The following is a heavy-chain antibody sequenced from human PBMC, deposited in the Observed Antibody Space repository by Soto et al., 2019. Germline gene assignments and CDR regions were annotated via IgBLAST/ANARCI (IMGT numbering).Heavy chain of an antibody. CDR1: GFTFSSYG. Sequence: PGGSLRLSCAASGFTFSSYGMHWVRQAPGKGLEYVSAISSNGGSTYYANSVKGRFTISRDNSKNTLYLQMGSLRAEDMAVYYCARDQPYYDFWSGPRAVYYYYMDVWGKGTTVTVSS. CDR3: ARDQPYYDFWSGPRAVYYYYMDV. J-gene: IGHJ6*03. CDR2: ISSNGGST. V-gene: IGHV3-64*01. D-gene: IGHD3-3*01.